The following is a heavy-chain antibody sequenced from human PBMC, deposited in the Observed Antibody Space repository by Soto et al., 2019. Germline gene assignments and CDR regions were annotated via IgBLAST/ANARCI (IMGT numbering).Heavy chain of an antibody. CDR2: ISYDGSNK. Sequence: QVQLVESGGGVVQPGRSLRLSCAASGFTFRSYGMHWVRQAPGKGLEWVAVISYDGSNKYYADSVKGRFTISRDNSKNTLYLQMNSLRAEDTAVYYCAKVDYYGSGSFDYWGQGTLVTVSS. J-gene: IGHJ4*02. D-gene: IGHD3-10*01. CDR1: GFTFRSYG. V-gene: IGHV3-30*18. CDR3: AKVDYYGSGSFDY.